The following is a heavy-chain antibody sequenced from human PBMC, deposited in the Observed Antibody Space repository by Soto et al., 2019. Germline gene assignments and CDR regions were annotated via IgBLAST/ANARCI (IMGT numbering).Heavy chain of an antibody. V-gene: IGHV3-21*01. J-gene: IGHJ5*02. D-gene: IGHD6-19*01. CDR1: GFTFSSYA. CDR2: ISGSSNYI. Sequence: EVQLLESGGGLVQPGGSRRLSCAASGFTFSSYAMSWVRQVPGKGLEWVSAISGSSNYIYYADSVKGRLSISRENAKNSLYLQMNSLRAEDTAVYYCARDLGPGYRSGAIHRWGQGTLVTVSS. CDR3: ARDLGPGYRSGAIHR.